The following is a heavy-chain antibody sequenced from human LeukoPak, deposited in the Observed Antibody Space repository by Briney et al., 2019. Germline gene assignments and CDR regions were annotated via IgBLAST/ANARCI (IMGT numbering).Heavy chain of an antibody. Sequence: SETLSLTCAVYGGSFSGYYWSWIRQPPGKGLKWIGEINHSGSTNYNPSLKSRVTISVDTSKNQFSLKLSSVTAADTAVYYCASPGIAAPFSFDYWGQGTLVTVSS. J-gene: IGHJ4*02. CDR2: INHSGST. V-gene: IGHV4-34*01. CDR1: GGSFSGYY. CDR3: ASPGIAAPFSFDY. D-gene: IGHD6-13*01.